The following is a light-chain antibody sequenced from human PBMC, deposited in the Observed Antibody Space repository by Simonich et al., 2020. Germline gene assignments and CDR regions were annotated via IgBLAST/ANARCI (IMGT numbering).Light chain of an antibody. CDR1: SSNIGSNY. J-gene: IGLJ3*02. CDR3: AAWDDSLSGWV. Sequence: QSVLTQPPSASGTPGQRVTISCSGSSSNIGSNYVYWYQQLPGKAPKLLIYRNNQRPAGVPDRFSGSKSGTSASLAISGLRSEDEADYDCAAWDDSLSGWVFGGGTKLTVL. V-gene: IGLV1-47*01. CDR2: RNN.